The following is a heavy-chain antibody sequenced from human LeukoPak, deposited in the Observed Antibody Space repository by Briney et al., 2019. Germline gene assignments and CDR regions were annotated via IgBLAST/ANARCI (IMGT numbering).Heavy chain of an antibody. V-gene: IGHV1-2*02. CDR3: ARDVRWLNSGRGSGTYYAPYFDY. CDR1: GYTFTDYY. Sequence: ASVKVSCKASGYTFTDYYMHWVRQAPGQGLEWMGWINPNSGGTNYAQKFQGRVTMTRDTSISTAYMELSSLRSDDTAVYYCARDVRWLNSGRGSGTYYAPYFDYWGQGTLVTVSS. CDR2: INPNSGGT. J-gene: IGHJ4*02. D-gene: IGHD3-10*01.